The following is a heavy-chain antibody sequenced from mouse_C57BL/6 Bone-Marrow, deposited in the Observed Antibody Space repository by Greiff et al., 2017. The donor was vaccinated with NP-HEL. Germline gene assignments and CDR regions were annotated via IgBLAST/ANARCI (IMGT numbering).Heavy chain of an antibody. CDR2: INPNNGGT. CDR3: ARYYYGGRYFDV. D-gene: IGHD1-1*02. Sequence: EVQLQQSGPELVKPGASVKIPCKASGYTFTDYNMDWVKQSHGKSLEWIGDINPNNGGTIYNQKFKGKATLTVDKSSSTAYMELRSLTSEDTAVYYCARYYYGGRYFDVWGTGTTVTVSS. V-gene: IGHV1-18*01. J-gene: IGHJ1*03. CDR1: GYTFTDYN.